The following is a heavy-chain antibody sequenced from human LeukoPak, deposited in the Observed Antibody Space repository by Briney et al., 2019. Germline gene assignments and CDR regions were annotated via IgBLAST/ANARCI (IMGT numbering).Heavy chain of an antibody. CDR1: GFTFSSYA. Sequence: PGGSPRLSCAASGFTFSSYAMSWVRQAPGKGLEWVSAISGSGGSTYYADSVKGRFTISRDNSKNTLYLQMNSLRAEDTAVYYCAKDQGWSKVYYFNYWGQGTLVTVSS. CDR2: ISGSGGST. J-gene: IGHJ4*02. CDR3: AKDQGWSKVYYFNY. V-gene: IGHV3-23*01. D-gene: IGHD2-15*01.